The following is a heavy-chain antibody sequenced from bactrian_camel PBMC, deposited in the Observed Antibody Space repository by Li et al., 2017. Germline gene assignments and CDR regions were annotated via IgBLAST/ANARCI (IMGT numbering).Heavy chain of an antibody. D-gene: IGHD6*01. CDR1: GYTYNRNC. J-gene: IGHJ4*01. CDR2: IATGSGNT. V-gene: IGHV3S1*01. CDR3: ATDNRLVVAGGAFHY. Sequence: HVQLVESGGGSVQAGGSLRLSCAASGYTYNRNCMAWFRQAPGKECEGVARIATGSGNTYYADSVKGRFTISQDNAKNTVYLQMNSLKTEDMALYYCATDNRLVVAGGAFHYWSQGTQVTVS.